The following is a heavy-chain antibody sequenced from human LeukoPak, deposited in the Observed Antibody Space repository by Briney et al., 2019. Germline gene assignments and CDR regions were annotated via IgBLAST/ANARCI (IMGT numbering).Heavy chain of an antibody. CDR2: ICYGGTNK. J-gene: IGHJ5*01. CDR1: GFTFSGYG. Sequence: GGTLRLSCAASGFTFSGYGIHWVRQAPGKGLEWVAVICYGGTNKYYPYSVNGRFTISRDNTNNTLYLQMHSLRAEDTAVYYCAKDRGSSSNTADSWGQGTLVTVSS. D-gene: IGHD1-26*01. CDR3: AKDRGSSSNTADS. V-gene: IGHV3-33*06.